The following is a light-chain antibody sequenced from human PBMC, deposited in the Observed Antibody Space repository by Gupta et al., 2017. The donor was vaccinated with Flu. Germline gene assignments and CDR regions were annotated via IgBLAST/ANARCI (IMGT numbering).Light chain of an antibody. Sequence: QSVLTQPPSASGTPGQRVTISCSGSSSNIGSNTVNWYHQLPGTAPKLLIYNNNQRPSGVPDRFSGSKSGTSASLAISGLQSEDEADYYCAAWDDSLNGVVFGGGTKLTV. CDR3: AAWDDSLNGVV. CDR2: NNN. V-gene: IGLV1-44*01. J-gene: IGLJ2*01. CDR1: SSNIGSNT.